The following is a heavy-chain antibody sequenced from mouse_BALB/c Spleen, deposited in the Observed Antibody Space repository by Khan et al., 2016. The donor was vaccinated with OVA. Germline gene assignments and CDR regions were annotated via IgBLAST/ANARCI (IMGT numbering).Heavy chain of an antibody. CDR1: GFNIKDTY. CDR3: ARPSYDPRDLEY. Sequence: VQLKESGAELVKPGASVKLSCTASGFNIKDTYLHWVKQRPEQGLEWIGRIAPATGNTQYDPKFKGKATITSDTSSNTSYLQFNSLTSEDTAVCYCARPSYDPRDLEYWGAGTTVTVSS. J-gene: IGHJ1*01. CDR2: IAPATGNT. V-gene: IGHV14-3*02. D-gene: IGHD2-3*01.